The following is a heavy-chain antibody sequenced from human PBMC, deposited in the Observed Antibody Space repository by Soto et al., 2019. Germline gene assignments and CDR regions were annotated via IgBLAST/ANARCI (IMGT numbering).Heavy chain of an antibody. J-gene: IGHJ6*02. CDR2: IYYSGST. CDR3: ARAGDSYYYDSSGYYLRPPYYGMDV. D-gene: IGHD3-22*01. CDR1: GGSISSYY. Sequence: SETLSLTCTVSGGSISSYYWSWIRQPPGKGLEWIGYIYYSGSTNYNPSLKSRVTISVDTSKNQFSLKLSSVTAADTAVYYCARAGDSYYYDSSGYYLRPPYYGMDVWGQGTTVTVSS. V-gene: IGHV4-59*01.